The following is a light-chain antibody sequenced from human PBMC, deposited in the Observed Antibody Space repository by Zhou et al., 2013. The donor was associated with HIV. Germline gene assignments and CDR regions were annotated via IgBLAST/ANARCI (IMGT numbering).Light chain of an antibody. CDR3: QQYYSWPPT. V-gene: IGKV3-15*01. CDR2: GAS. CDR1: QSVGTK. Sequence: EIVMTQSPATLSVSPGERATLSCRASQSVGTKLAWYQQKPGQAPRLLLYGASTRATGIPARFSGNGSETDFTLTISSLQSEDFAVYYCQQYYSWPPTFGQGPRWKSN. J-gene: IGKJ1*01.